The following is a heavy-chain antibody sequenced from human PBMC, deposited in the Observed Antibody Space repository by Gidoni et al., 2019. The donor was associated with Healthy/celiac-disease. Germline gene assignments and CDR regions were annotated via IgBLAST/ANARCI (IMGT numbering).Heavy chain of an antibody. J-gene: IGHJ4*02. CDR3: VRAFSGGFDY. Sequence: QVQLVESGGGVVQPGRSLRLSCAAFGFTFSTYGMHWVRQAPGKGLEWVAVIWYDGSNEYYPDSVKGRFTISRDNSKNTLCLQMNSLRAEDTAVYYCVRAFSGGFDYWGQGTLVTVSS. D-gene: IGHD6-19*01. CDR1: GFTFSTYG. CDR2: IWYDGSNE. V-gene: IGHV3-33*01.